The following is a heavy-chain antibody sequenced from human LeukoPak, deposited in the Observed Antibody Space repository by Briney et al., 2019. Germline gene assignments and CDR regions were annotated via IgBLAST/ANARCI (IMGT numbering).Heavy chain of an antibody. CDR2: NYPGDSET. J-gene: IGHJ4*02. V-gene: IGHV5-51*01. CDR3: ARHVGGAYSSSWSVTAVAYFDY. CDR1: GYIFTSYW. Sequence: GESLQISCKGSGYIFTSYWIGWVRPMPGKGLEWMGINYPGDSETRYSPSFQGQVTISADKSISTAYLQWSSLKASDTAMYYCARHVGGAYSSSWSVTAVAYFDYWGQGTLVTVSS. D-gene: IGHD6-13*01.